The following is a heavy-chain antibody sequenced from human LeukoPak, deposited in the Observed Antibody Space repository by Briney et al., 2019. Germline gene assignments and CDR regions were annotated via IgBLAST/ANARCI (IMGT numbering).Heavy chain of an antibody. CDR2: VYYRGNT. V-gene: IGHV4-39*07. J-gene: IGHJ4*02. D-gene: IGHD4-17*01. CDR3: ARERDYGHYFDY. CDR1: DGSVSSSSYY. Sequence: PSETLSLTCTVSDGSVSSSSYYWGWIRQPPGKGLEWIAVVYYRGNTYYNPSLKSRVTISVDTSKNQFSLKLSSVTVADTAVYYCARERDYGHYFDYWGQGTLVTVSS.